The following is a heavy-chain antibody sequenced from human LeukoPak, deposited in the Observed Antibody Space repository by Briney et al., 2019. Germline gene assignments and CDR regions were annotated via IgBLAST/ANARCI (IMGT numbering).Heavy chain of an antibody. V-gene: IGHV3-30*18. Sequence: PGGSLRLSCAASGFTFCSYGMHWVRPAPGKGLEWGAVISYDGSNKHYADSVKGRFNISRDNSKNTLYLKMNSLRAEDTAVYYCAKSGYSSGSDYWGQGTLVTVSS. D-gene: IGHD3-10*01. CDR3: AKSGYSSGSDY. CDR1: GFTFCSYG. CDR2: ISYDGSNK. J-gene: IGHJ4*02.